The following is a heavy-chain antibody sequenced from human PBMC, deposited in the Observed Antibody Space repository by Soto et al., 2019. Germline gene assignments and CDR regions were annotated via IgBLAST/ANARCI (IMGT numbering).Heavy chain of an antibody. CDR1: GGSIRSGGYS. CDR3: ARDGIEGRNEPYFDY. D-gene: IGHD1-26*01. CDR2: IYHSGST. V-gene: IGHV4-30-2*01. Sequence: PSEALSLTCAVSGGSIRSGGYSWSWIRQPPGKGLEWIGYIYHSGSTYYNPSLKSRVTISVDRSKNQFSLKLSSVTAADTAVYYCARDGIEGRNEPYFDYWGQGTLVTVSS. J-gene: IGHJ4*02.